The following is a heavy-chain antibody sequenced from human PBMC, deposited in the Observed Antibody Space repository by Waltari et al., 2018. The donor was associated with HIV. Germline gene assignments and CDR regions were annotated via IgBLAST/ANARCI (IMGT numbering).Heavy chain of an antibody. V-gene: IGHV4-39*01. Sequence: QLQLQESGPGLVKSSETLSLTCTVSGGSMTSSSSYWGWIRQPPGKGLVWIGSMSYRGCTYNNAALRSRLTISVDTSKNQFSLKLTSVTAADTAMYYCARSFSGYSNYFDPWGQGTLVTVSS. CDR2: MSYRGCT. CDR1: GGSMTSSSSY. J-gene: IGHJ5*02. D-gene: IGHD4-4*01. CDR3: ARSFSGYSNYFDP.